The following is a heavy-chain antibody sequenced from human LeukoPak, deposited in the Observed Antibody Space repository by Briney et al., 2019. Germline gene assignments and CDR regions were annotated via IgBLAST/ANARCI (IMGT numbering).Heavy chain of an antibody. CDR3: ARLYYYGSGSYSDWFDP. J-gene: IGHJ5*02. CDR1: GGSISSYY. Sequence: SETLSLTCTVSGGSISSYYWSWIRQPAGKGLEWIGRIYTSGSTNYNPSLKSRVTISVDTSKNQFSLKLSSVTAADTAVYYCARLYYYGSGSYSDWFDPWGQGTLVTVSS. CDR2: IYTSGST. V-gene: IGHV4-4*07. D-gene: IGHD3-10*01.